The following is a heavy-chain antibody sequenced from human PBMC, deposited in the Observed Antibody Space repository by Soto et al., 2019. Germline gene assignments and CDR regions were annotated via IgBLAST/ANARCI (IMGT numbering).Heavy chain of an antibody. V-gene: IGHV4-34*01. J-gene: IGHJ4*02. Sequence: SETLSLTCAVYGGSFSGYYWSWIRQPPGKGLEWIGEINHSGSTNYNPSLKSRVTISVDTSKNQFSLKLSSVTAADTAVYYCARGRNFFAVTTRYFDYWGQGTLVTVSS. CDR1: GGSFSGYY. CDR3: ARGRNFFAVTTRYFDY. CDR2: INHSGST. D-gene: IGHD4-17*01.